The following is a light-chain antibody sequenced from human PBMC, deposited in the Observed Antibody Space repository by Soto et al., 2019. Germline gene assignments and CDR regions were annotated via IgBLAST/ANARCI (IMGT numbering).Light chain of an antibody. J-gene: IGKJ2*01. CDR3: KQRYSTPRT. Sequence: DIQMTQSPSSLSASVGDRVTITCRASQSISSYLNWYQQKPGKAPKLLIYAASSLQSGVPSRFSGSGSGTDFTITISSMQPEDFATYYCKQRYSTPRTFGQGTKLEIK. CDR2: AAS. CDR1: QSISSY. V-gene: IGKV1-39*01.